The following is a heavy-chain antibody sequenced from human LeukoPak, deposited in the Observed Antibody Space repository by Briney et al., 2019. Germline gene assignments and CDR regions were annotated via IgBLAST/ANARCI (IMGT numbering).Heavy chain of an antibody. D-gene: IGHD1-26*01. J-gene: IGHJ4*02. V-gene: IGHV3-7*03. CDR2: IKHDGSEK. CDR3: AKDVGKWESLHFFDY. Sequence: GGSLRLSCAASGFTFSRHWMTWVRQAPGKGLEWVANIKHDGSEKNYVDSVKGRFTISRDNAKSSLYLQMNSLRAEDTAVYYCAKDVGKWESLHFFDYWGQGTLVTVSS. CDR1: GFTFSRHW.